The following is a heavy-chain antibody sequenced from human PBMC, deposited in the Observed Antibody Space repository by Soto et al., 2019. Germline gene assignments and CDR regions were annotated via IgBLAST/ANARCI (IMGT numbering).Heavy chain of an antibody. J-gene: IGHJ5*01. V-gene: IGHV3-43*01. Sequence: PGGSLRLSCEASGFKFDDYMMHWVRQAPGKGLEWISLISWDGGSIEYADSIKGRFTVSRDNSKTSLYLHMHSLTSDDTAFYFCAKEGNGGSSLDSWGQGTLVTVSS. D-gene: IGHD2-15*01. CDR3: AKEGNGGSSLDS. CDR2: ISWDGGSI. CDR1: GFKFDDYM.